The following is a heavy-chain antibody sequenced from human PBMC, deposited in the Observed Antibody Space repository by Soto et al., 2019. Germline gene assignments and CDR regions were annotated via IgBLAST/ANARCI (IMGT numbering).Heavy chain of an antibody. J-gene: IGHJ4*02. CDR1: GFTFSSYS. D-gene: IGHD3-22*01. CDR2: ISSSGSTI. Sequence: EVQLVESGGGLVKPGGSLRLSCAASGFTFSSYSMNWVRQAPGKGLEWVSSISSSGSTIYYADSVKGRFTISRDNAKNSLYLQMNSLRAEDTAVYYCARENDSSGFGDYWGQGTLVTVSS. V-gene: IGHV3-21*04. CDR3: ARENDSSGFGDY.